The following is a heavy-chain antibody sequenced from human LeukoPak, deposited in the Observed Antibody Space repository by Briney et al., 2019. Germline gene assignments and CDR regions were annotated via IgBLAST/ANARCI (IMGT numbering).Heavy chain of an antibody. J-gene: IGHJ4*02. D-gene: IGHD4-23*01. V-gene: IGHV1-69*13. CDR2: IIPIFGTA. Sequence: ASVKVSCKASGYTFTSYYMHWVRQAPGQGLEWMGGIIPIFGTANYAQKFQGRVTITADESTSTAYMELSSLRSEDTAVYYCARSTVVLDYWGQGTLVTVSS. CDR3: ARSTVVLDY. CDR1: GYTFTSYY.